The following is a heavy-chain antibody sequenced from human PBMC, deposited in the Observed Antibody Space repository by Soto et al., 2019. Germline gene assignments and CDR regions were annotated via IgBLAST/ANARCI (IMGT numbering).Heavy chain of an antibody. CDR3: ANNGFREIIGA. V-gene: IGHV3-23*01. Sequence: EVQLLESGGGLVQPGGSLRLSCAASGFTFSSYAMSWVRQAPGKGLEWVSAISGSGGSTYYADSVKGRFTISRDNSKNTLFLQVNSLRAEDTAVYYCANNGFREIIGAWGQGTLVTVSS. CDR1: GFTFSSYA. J-gene: IGHJ5*02. D-gene: IGHD3-16*02. CDR2: ISGSGGST.